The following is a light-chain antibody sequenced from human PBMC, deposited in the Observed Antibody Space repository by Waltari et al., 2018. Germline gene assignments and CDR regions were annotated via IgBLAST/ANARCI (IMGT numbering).Light chain of an antibody. Sequence: QSALTQPRSVSGSPGQSVTISCTGTISDVGGHNYVPWYQQPPGKAPKLMIYDVNKRPSGVPDLFSGSKSGNTASLTISGLQGEDEADYYCYSYAGSSSFVFGTGTEIIVL. J-gene: IGLJ1*01. CDR2: DVN. CDR3: YSYAGSSSFV. CDR1: ISDVGGHNY. V-gene: IGLV2-11*01.